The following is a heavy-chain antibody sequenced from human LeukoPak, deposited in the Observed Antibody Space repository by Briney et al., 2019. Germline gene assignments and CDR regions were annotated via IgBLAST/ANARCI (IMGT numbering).Heavy chain of an antibody. D-gene: IGHD4-17*01. CDR3: ARGHGDYGY. J-gene: IGHJ4*02. Sequence: SETLSLTCAVYGGSFSGYYWSWIRQPLGKGPEWIGEVNHSGSTNYNPSLKSRVTISVDTSKNQFSLKLSSVTAADTAVYYCARGHGDYGYWGQGTLVTVSS. V-gene: IGHV4-34*01. CDR1: GGSFSGYY. CDR2: VNHSGST.